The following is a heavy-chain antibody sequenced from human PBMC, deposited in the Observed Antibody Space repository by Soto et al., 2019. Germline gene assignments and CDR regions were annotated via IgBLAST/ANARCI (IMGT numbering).Heavy chain of an antibody. CDR3: ASKTGYGIPLNS. Sequence: PSETLSLTCAVSGGPSSSNNWWTWVSQPPGKGLEWIGEIYHTGTTHYNPSLKSRLTVSVDKSKNQFALKLTSVIAADTAVYYCASKTGYGIPLNSWGQGILVTVSS. CDR1: GGPSSSNNW. V-gene: IGHV4-4*02. CDR2: IYHTGTT. D-gene: IGHD5-18*01. J-gene: IGHJ4*02.